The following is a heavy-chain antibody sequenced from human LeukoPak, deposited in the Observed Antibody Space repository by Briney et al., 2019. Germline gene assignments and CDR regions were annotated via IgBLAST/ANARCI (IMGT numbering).Heavy chain of an antibody. V-gene: IGHV4-34*01. CDR2: INHSGST. D-gene: IGHD2-21*02. CDR1: GGSFSGYY. J-gene: IGHJ6*03. CDR3: ARDSPDSAYCGGDCPYYYYYMDV. Sequence: KPSETLSLTCAVYGGSFSGYYWSWIRQPPGKGLEWIGEINHSGSTNYNPSLKSRVTISVDTSKNQFSLKLSFVTAADTAVYYCARDSPDSAYCGGDCPYYYYYMDVWGRGTTVTISS.